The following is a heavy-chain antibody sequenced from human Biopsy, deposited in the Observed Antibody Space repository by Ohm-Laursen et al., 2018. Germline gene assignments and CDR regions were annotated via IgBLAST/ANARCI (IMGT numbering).Heavy chain of an antibody. V-gene: IGHV4-59*01. CDR2: IYYSRST. J-gene: IGHJ4*02. CDR3: ARGSSYGYDFDY. Sequence: SQTLSLTCTVSDGSINSYYWNWIRQPPGKRLEWIGNIYYSRSTNFNPSLKSRVTISVDTSKNQFSLKLSSVTAADTAVYFCARGSSYGYDFDYWGQGTLVAVSS. CDR1: DGSINSYY. D-gene: IGHD5-18*01.